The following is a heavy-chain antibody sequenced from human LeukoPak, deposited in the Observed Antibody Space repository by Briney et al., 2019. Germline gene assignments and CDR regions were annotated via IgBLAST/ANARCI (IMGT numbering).Heavy chain of an antibody. J-gene: IGHJ4*02. D-gene: IGHD6-6*01. CDR2: VYYSGSA. CDR1: DGSISTYY. CDR3: ATTTIGSSSSYYFDY. Sequence: PSETLSVTCTISDGSISTYYWSWIRQPPGKGLEWIGYVYYSGSADYNPSLRSRVTLSVDTSKNQFSLTLTSVTAADTAMYYCATTTIGSSSSYYFDYWGRGTLVTVSS. V-gene: IGHV4-59*03.